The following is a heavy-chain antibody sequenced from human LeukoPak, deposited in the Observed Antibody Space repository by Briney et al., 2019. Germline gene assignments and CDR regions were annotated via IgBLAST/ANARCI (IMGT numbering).Heavy chain of an antibody. V-gene: IGHV4-39*01. CDR3: ARHEVSWYFDL. CDR1: GGSISSSSYY. J-gene: IGHJ2*01. Sequence: SETLSLTCTVSGGSISSSSYYWGWIRQPPGMGLEWIGSIYYSGSTYYNPSLKSRVTISVDTSKNQFSLKLSSVTAADTAVYYCARHEVSWYFDLWGRGTLVTVSS. CDR2: IYYSGST. D-gene: IGHD1-14*01.